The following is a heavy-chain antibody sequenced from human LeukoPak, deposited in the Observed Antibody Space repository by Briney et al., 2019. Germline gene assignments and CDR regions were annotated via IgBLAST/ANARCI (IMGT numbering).Heavy chain of an antibody. CDR3: ARVRSRDGYLYFDY. D-gene: IGHD5-24*01. V-gene: IGHV4-59*01. CDR1: GGSISSYY. J-gene: IGHJ4*02. CDR2: IYYSGST. Sequence: KPSETLSLTCTVSGGSISSYYWSWIRQPPGKGLEWIGYIYYSGSTNYNPSLKSRVTISVDTSKNQFSLKLSSVTAADTAVYYRARVRSRDGYLYFDYWGQGTLVTVSS.